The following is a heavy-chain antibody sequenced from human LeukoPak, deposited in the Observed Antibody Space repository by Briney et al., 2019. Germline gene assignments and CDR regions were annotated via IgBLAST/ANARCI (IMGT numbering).Heavy chain of an antibody. D-gene: IGHD3-22*01. CDR2: ISGSSGST. CDR3: AKDYYDSTGYYYRLFSFDY. Sequence: PGGSLRLSCAVSGFTFSNYAMHWVRQAPGKGLEWVSAISGSSGSTYYADSVKGRFTISRDNSRNTLYLQMNSLRAEDTAVYYCAKDYYDSTGYYYRLFSFDYWGQGTLVTVSS. J-gene: IGHJ4*02. CDR1: GFTFSNYA. V-gene: IGHV3-23*01.